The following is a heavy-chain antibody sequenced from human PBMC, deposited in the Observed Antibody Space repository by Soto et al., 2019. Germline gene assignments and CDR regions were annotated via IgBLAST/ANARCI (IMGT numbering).Heavy chain of an antibody. Sequence: QVQLVESGGGVVQPGRSLRLSCAASGFTFSNYGMHWVRQAPGKGLEWVAVVSNDGSNKYYADSVKGRFTVSRDNSKNTLDLQMNSLRAEDTAVYYCAKDRLVWVGTTSSMDVWGQGTTVTVSS. V-gene: IGHV3-30*18. CDR1: GFTFSNYG. CDR3: AKDRLVWVGTTSSMDV. J-gene: IGHJ6*02. D-gene: IGHD3-10*01. CDR2: VSNDGSNK.